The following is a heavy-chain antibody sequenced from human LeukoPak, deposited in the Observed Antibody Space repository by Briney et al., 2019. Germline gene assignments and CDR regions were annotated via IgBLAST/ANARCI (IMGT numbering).Heavy chain of an antibody. J-gene: IGHJ3*02. CDR1: GFTFSSYA. Sequence: GGSLRLSCAASGFTFSSYAMSWVRQAPGKGLEWVSAISGSGGSTYYADSVKGRFIISRDNSKNTLYLQMNSLRAEDTAVYYCARESRPIVGATLDAFDIWGQGTMVTVSS. V-gene: IGHV3-23*01. D-gene: IGHD1-26*01. CDR3: ARESRPIVGATLDAFDI. CDR2: ISGSGGST.